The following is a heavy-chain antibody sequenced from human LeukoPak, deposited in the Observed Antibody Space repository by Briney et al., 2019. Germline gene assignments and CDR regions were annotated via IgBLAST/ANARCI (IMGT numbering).Heavy chain of an antibody. V-gene: IGHV3-21*01. Sequence: KPGGSLRLSCAAPGFTFSSYSMNWVRQAPGKGLEWVSSISSSSSYIYYADSAKGRFTISRDNAKNSLYLQMNSLRAEDTAVYYCARNWVSDSSGSLDYWGQGTLVTVSS. CDR1: GFTFSSYS. CDR2: ISSSSSYI. J-gene: IGHJ4*02. CDR3: ARNWVSDSSGSLDY. D-gene: IGHD3-22*01.